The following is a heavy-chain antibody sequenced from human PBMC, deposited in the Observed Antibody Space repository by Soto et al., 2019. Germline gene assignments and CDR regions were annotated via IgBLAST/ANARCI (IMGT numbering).Heavy chain of an antibody. CDR2: ISYSGST. CDR3: ASGLVTTLHY. J-gene: IGHJ4*02. D-gene: IGHD4-17*01. CDR1: GGSISRYY. V-gene: IGHV4-59*12. Sequence: PSETLSLTCTVSGGSISRYYWSWIRQPPGKGLEWIGYISYSGSTNYNPSLKSRVTISVDRSKNQFSLKLSSVTAADTAVYYCASGLVTTLHYRGQGTLVTVSS.